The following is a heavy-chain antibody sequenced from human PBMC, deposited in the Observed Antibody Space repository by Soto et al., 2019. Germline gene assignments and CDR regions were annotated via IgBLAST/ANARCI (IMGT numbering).Heavy chain of an antibody. Sequence: SETLSLTCAVSGGSISSGGYSWNWIRQPPGKGLEWIGYIYHSGSTYYNPSLKSRVTISVDTSKNQFSLKLSSVTAADTAVYYCARGLLNNWFDPWGQGTLVTVSS. CDR1: GGSISSGGYS. V-gene: IGHV4-30-2*05. D-gene: IGHD2-21*01. J-gene: IGHJ5*02. CDR2: IYHSGST. CDR3: ARGLLNNWFDP.